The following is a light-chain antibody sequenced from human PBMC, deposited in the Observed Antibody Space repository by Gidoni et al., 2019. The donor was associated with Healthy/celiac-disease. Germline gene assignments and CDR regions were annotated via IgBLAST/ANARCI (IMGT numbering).Light chain of an antibody. V-gene: IGKV1-5*03. CDR2: KAS. CDR1: QSISSW. J-gene: IGKJ1*01. Sequence: IQMTQSPSTLAASVGDRVTITCRASQSISSWLAWYQQKPGKAPKLLIYKASSLESGVPSRFSGGGSGTEFTLTISSLQPDDFATYYCQQYNSYSPWTFGQGTKVEIK. CDR3: QQYNSYSPWT.